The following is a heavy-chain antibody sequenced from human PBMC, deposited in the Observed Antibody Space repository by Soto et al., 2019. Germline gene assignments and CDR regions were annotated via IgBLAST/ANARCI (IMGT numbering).Heavy chain of an antibody. Sequence: QVQLVESGGGVVQPGRSLRLSCAASGYIFSNFGMHWVRQAPGKGLEWVSLISFDGTHKFYGDSVRGRFTISRDNSQNTLYLQMDSLRVEDTAVYYCARDDVVVTILGNWGQGTLVNVSS. V-gene: IGHV3-30*03. D-gene: IGHD2-15*01. CDR3: ARDDVVVTILGN. CDR2: ISFDGTHK. CDR1: GYIFSNFG. J-gene: IGHJ4*02.